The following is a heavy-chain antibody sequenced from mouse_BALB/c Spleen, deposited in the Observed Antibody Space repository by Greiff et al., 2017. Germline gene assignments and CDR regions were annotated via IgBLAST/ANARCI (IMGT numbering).Heavy chain of an antibody. Sequence: VKLQESGPGLVAPSQSLSITCTVSGFSLTSYGVHWVRQPPGKGLEWLGVIWAGGSTNYNSALMSRLSISKDNSKSQVFLKMNSLQTDDTAMYYCARYYYGSSYGYFDVWGAGTTVTVSS. J-gene: IGHJ1*01. CDR3: ARYYYGSSYGYFDV. CDR1: GFSLTSYG. V-gene: IGHV2-9*02. D-gene: IGHD1-1*01. CDR2: IWAGGST.